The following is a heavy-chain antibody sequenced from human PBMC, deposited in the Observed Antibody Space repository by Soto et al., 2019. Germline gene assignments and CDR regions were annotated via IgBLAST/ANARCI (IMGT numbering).Heavy chain of an antibody. CDR3: AGVDCSGGSCYSLGPGYFDY. J-gene: IGHJ4*02. CDR1: GFTFSDYY. V-gene: IGHV3-11*01. Sequence: GGSLRLSCAASGFTFSDYYMSWIRQAPGKGLEWVSYISSSGSTIYYADSVKGRFTISRDNAKNSLYLQMNSLRAEDTAVYYCAGVDCSGGSCYSLGPGYFDYWGQGTLVTVSS. CDR2: ISSSGSTI. D-gene: IGHD2-15*01.